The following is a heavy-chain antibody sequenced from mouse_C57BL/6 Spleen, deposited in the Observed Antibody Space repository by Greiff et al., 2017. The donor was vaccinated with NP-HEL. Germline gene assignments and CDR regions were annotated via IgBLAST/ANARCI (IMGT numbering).Heavy chain of an antibody. J-gene: IGHJ1*03. D-gene: IGHD1-1*01. CDR3: AKCITTVVAHFDV. Sequence: DVKLQESGPGLVKPSQSLSLTCSVTGYSITSGYYWNWIRQFPGNKLEWMGYISYDGSNNYNPSLKNRISITLDTSKNQFFMKLNSVTTEDPATYYAAKCITTVVAHFDVWGTGTTVTVSS. CDR1: GYSITSGYY. V-gene: IGHV3-6*01. CDR2: ISYDGSN.